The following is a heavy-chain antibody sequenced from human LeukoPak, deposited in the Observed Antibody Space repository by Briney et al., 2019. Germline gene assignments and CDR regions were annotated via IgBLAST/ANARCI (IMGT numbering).Heavy chain of an antibody. CDR1: GYSIGSGNY. Sequence: SETLSLTCTVSGYSIGSGNYWAWIRPPPGKGLEWIGCVYHSGTHYKSSLTSRVTISMDTSKNQFSLKMTSVTAVDSAFYYCAKTSGGGGHDSWGQGTLVTVSS. CDR3: AKTSGGGGHDS. V-gene: IGHV4-38-2*02. J-gene: IGHJ5*01. D-gene: IGHD6-19*01. CDR2: VYHSGT.